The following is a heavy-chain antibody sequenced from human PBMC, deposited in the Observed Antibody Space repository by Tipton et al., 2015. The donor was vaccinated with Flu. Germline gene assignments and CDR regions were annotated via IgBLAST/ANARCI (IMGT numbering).Heavy chain of an antibody. Sequence: TLSLTCTVSGYSISTGSSWGWIRQSPEKGLEWIGSLHHSGSTYYNPSLKSRVTISMDTSLNQFSLKLGSVTAADTAVYCCGRLTASWAYYFHSWGQGTLVTVSS. J-gene: IGHJ4*02. CDR1: GYSISTGSS. D-gene: IGHD2-2*01. CDR2: LHHSGST. CDR3: GRLTASWAYYFHS. V-gene: IGHV4-38-2*02.